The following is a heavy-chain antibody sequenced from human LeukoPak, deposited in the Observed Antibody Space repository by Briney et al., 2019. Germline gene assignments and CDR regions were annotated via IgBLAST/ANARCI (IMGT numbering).Heavy chain of an antibody. CDR2: INPNSGGT. D-gene: IGHD3-3*01. CDR3: ARGSSLPYITIFGVVNYYYYGMDV. Sequence: GASVKVSCKASGYTFTGYYMHWVRQAPGQGLEWMGWINPNSGGTNYAQKFQGRVTMTRDTSISTAYMELSRLRSDDTAVYYCARGSSLPYITIFGVVNYYYYGMDVWGQGTTVTVSS. CDR1: GYTFTGYY. J-gene: IGHJ6*02. V-gene: IGHV1-2*02.